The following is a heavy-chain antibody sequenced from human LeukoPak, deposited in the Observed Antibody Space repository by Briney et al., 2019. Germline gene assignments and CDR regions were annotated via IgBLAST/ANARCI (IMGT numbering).Heavy chain of an antibody. V-gene: IGHV4-59*01. Sequence: SETLSLTCTVSGGSISSYYWSWIRQPPGKGLEWIGYIYYSGSTYYNPSLKSRVTISVDTSKNQFSLKLSSVTAADTAVYYCARTTEGGYSYGSFYYYYMDVWGKGATVTISS. J-gene: IGHJ6*03. CDR1: GGSISSYY. D-gene: IGHD5-18*01. CDR3: ARTTEGGYSYGSFYYYYMDV. CDR2: IYYSGST.